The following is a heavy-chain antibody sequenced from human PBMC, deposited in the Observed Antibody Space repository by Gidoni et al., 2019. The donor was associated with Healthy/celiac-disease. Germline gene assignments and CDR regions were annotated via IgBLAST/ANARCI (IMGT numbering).Heavy chain of an antibody. Sequence: EVQLLESGGGLVQPGGSLRLSCAASGFPFSSYAMSWVRQAPGKGLEWVSAISGSGGSTYYADSVKGRFTISRDNSKNTLYLQMNSLRAEDTAVYYCAKVLAGTYYDFWSGPYYFDYWGQGTLVTVSS. J-gene: IGHJ4*02. CDR1: GFPFSSYA. D-gene: IGHD3-3*01. CDR2: ISGSGGST. CDR3: AKVLAGTYYDFWSGPYYFDY. V-gene: IGHV3-23*01.